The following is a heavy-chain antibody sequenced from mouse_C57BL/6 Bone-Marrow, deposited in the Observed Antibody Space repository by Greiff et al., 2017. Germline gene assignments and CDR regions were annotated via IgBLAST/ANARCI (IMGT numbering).Heavy chain of an antibody. D-gene: IGHD1-1*01. CDR3: ARSQIYYYGSSFYWYFDV. V-gene: IGHV1-80*01. CDR1: GYAFSSYW. CDR2: IYPGDGDT. Sequence: VQLQQSGAELVKPGASVKISCKASGYAFSSYWMNWVKQRPGKGLEWIGQIYPGDGDTNYNGKFKGKATLTADKSSSTAYMQLSSLTSEDSAFYFCARSQIYYYGSSFYWYFDVWGTGTTVTVSS. J-gene: IGHJ1*03.